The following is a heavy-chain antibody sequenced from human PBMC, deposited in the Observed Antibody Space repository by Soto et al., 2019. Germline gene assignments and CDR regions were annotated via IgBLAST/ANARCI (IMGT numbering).Heavy chain of an antibody. D-gene: IGHD2-15*01. CDR1: GNIFYTYG. V-gene: IGHV1-18*01. CDR3: ARYCCAVAGEGPFYK. J-gene: IGHJ3*01. CDR2: ISPYSGDT. Sequence: ASVKVSCKASGNIFYTYGISWVRQAPGQGLEWMGWISPYSGDTYYAEKFQDRVTMTTDTSTSTTYMELRSLRSGDTAVYYCARYCCAVAGEGPFYKWGQGTMVTVSS.